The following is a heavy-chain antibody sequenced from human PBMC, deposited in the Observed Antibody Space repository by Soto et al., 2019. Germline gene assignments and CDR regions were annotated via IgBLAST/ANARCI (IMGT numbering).Heavy chain of an antibody. CDR2: ISGSGDGT. V-gene: IGHV3-23*01. D-gene: IGHD5-18*01. Sequence: LRLSCAASGFTFSSFALSWVRQAPGKGLEWVSAISGSGDGTDYAASVKGRFTISRDNSKNTLYLQMNSLRAEDTAVYYCAGPGYSSQDYWGQGALVTVSS. CDR1: GFTFSSFA. J-gene: IGHJ4*02. CDR3: AGPGYSSQDY.